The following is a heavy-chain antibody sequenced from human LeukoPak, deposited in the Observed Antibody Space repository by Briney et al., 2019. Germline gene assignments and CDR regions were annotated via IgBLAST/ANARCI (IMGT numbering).Heavy chain of an antibody. V-gene: IGHV1-24*01. D-gene: IGHD4-17*01. CDR2: FDPEDGET. J-gene: IGHJ4*02. CDR3: ARDVDYGDYDYFDY. Sequence: ASVKVSCKVSGYTLTELSMHWVRQAPGKGLEWMGGFDPEDGETIYAQKLQGRVTMTTDTSTSTAYMELRSLRSDDTAVYYCARDVDYGDYDYFDYWGQGTLVTVSS. CDR1: GYTLTELS.